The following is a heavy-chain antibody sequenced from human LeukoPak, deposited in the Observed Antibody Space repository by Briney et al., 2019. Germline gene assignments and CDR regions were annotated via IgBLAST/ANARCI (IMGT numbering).Heavy chain of an antibody. Sequence: GGSLRLSCAVSGFTVSNNYMSWVRQAPGKGLEWVSSISSSPSYIYYADSVKGRFTISRDDAKNSLYLQMNSLRAEDTALYYCVRVMGYCSDGSCYPRGVGYYYMDVWGKGTTVTIS. J-gene: IGHJ6*03. CDR2: ISSSPSYI. CDR1: GFTVSNNY. D-gene: IGHD2-15*01. CDR3: VRVMGYCSDGSCYPRGVGYYYMDV. V-gene: IGHV3-21*04.